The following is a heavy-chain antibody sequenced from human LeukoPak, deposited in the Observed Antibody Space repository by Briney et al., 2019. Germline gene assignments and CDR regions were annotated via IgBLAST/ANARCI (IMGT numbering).Heavy chain of an antibody. D-gene: IGHD3-10*01. CDR2: IYYSGST. J-gene: IGHJ6*04. CDR1: GGSISSYY. V-gene: IGHV4-59*01. Sequence: SETLSLTCTVSGGSISSYYWSWIRQPPGKGLEWIGYIYYSGSTNYNPSLKSRVTISADTSKNQFSLKLSSVTAADTAVYYCAGAYYGYDYYYYYGMDVWGKGTTVTVSS. CDR3: AGAYYGYDYYYYYGMDV.